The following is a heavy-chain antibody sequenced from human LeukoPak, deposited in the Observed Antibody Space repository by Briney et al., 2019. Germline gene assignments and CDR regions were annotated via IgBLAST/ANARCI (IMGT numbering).Heavy chain of an antibody. D-gene: IGHD3-22*01. Sequence: PSETLSLTCTVSGGSISSYYWSWIRQPPGKGLEWIGYIYYSGSTNYNPSLKSRVTISVDTSKNQFSLKLSSVTAADTAVYYCASGEYYYDSSGYYYGSYYYYGMDVWGQGTTVTVSS. V-gene: IGHV4-59*01. CDR1: GGSISSYY. J-gene: IGHJ6*02. CDR3: ASGEYYYDSSGYYYGSYYYYGMDV. CDR2: IYYSGST.